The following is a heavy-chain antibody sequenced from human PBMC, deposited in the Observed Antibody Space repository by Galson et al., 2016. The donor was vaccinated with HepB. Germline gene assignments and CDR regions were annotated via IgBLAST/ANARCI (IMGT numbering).Heavy chain of an antibody. V-gene: IGHV4-39*07. D-gene: IGHD3-16*01. Sequence: SETLSLTCTVSGGSIDRSDFYWGWIRQPPGKGLEWIGSIHYSGNTYYSPSLKGRVTISVDTSKNQFSLRLRSLTAADTAVYYCARDHAYAWGQVGHGGQGTVASVSS. CDR2: IHYSGNT. CDR3: ARDHAYAWGQVGH. J-gene: IGHJ4*02. CDR1: GGSIDRSDFY.